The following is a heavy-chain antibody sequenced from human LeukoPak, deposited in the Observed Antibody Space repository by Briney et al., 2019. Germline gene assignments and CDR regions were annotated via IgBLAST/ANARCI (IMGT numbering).Heavy chain of an antibody. CDR2: IYYSGST. CDR1: GGSINSYN. D-gene: IGHD4-17*01. CDR3: AGHYGDAFDY. J-gene: IGHJ4*02. V-gene: IGHV4-59*01. Sequence: PSETLSLTCNVSGGSINSYNWSWIRQPPGKGLEWIGYIYYSGSTNYNPSLKSRVTISVDTSKTQFSLKLSSVTAADTAVYYCAGHYGDAFDYWGQGTLVTVSS.